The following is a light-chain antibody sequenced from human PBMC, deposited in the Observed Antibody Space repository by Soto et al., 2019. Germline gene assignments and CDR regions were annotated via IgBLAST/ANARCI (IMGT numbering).Light chain of an antibody. CDR1: QGISNY. CDR3: HNYNSVPVT. Sequence: DIQMTQSPSSLSASVGDRVTITCQASQGISNYLAWYQQKPAKVPKLLIYAASTLQSGVPSRFSGSGSGTDFTLTISSLQPEDVATYYCHNYNSVPVTFGPGTKVDIK. J-gene: IGKJ3*01. CDR2: AAS. V-gene: IGKV1-27*01.